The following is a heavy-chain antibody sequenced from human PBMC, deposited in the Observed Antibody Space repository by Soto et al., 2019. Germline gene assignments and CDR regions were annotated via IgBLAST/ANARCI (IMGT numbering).Heavy chain of an antibody. CDR1: GFAFSNYG. CDR3: ARDWWEEPAGKETVSQFDY. V-gene: IGHV3-33*01. CDR2: IWSDGTKK. Sequence: QVHLVESGGGVVQPGRSLTLSCTASGFAFSNYGIHWVRQAPGRGLEWVAVIWSDGTKKFYAGSVRGRFTICRDNSKNTIYLQMNSLRAEDTAVYYCARDWWEEPAGKETVSQFDYWGQGTLVTVSS. D-gene: IGHD2-2*01. J-gene: IGHJ4*02.